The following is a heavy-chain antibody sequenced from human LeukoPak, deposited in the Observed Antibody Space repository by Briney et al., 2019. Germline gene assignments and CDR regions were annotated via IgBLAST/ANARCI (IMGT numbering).Heavy chain of an antibody. J-gene: IGHJ1*01. Sequence: PKASVTVSCKASGYTFTGYYMHWVRQAPGQGLEWMGWINPNSGGTNYAQKFQRRVTMTRDTSISTDYMELSRLRSDDTGVYYCARDGVGYYDSSGYYYFQHWGQGTLVTVSS. CDR2: INPNSGGT. V-gene: IGHV1-2*02. D-gene: IGHD3-22*01. CDR1: GYTFTGYY. CDR3: ARDGVGYYDSSGYYYFQH.